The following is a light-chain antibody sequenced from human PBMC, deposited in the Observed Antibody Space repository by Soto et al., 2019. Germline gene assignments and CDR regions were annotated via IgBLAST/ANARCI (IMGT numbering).Light chain of an antibody. V-gene: IGLV2-14*03. J-gene: IGLJ2*01. CDR1: NSDIGGYNY. Sequence: QSALTQPASVSGSPGQSITISCTGTNSDIGGYNYVSWYQQHPGKAPKLMIYDVSNRPSGVSYRFSGSKSGTTAPLTISGLQADDEAEYYCSSYTIRSTLGVFGGGTKLTVL. CDR2: DVS. CDR3: SSYTIRSTLGV.